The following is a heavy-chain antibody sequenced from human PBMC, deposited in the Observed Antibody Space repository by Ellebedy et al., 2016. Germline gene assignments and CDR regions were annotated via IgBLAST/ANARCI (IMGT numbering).Heavy chain of an antibody. V-gene: IGHV4-39*01. Sequence: SETLSLXCLVAGDSINSSSHYWGWIRQPPGKGLEWIGSKHHTGSTYYNPSLKSRVNMSVDTSKNQFSLKLSSVTAADTAVYYCARYWGGLYYYYGMDVWGQGTTVTVSS. CDR3: ARYWGGLYYYYGMDV. D-gene: IGHD7-27*01. J-gene: IGHJ6*02. CDR1: GDSINSSSHY. CDR2: KHHTGST.